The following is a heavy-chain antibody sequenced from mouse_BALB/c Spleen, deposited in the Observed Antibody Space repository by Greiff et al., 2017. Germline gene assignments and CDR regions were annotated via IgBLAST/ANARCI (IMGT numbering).Heavy chain of an antibody. CDR1: GYTFTSCT. CDR3: ARDHRYDGAMDY. J-gene: IGHJ4*01. CDR2: INPSSGYT. Sequence: QVQLQQSGAELARPGASVKMSCKASGYTFTSCTMHWVKQRPGQGLEWIGYINPSSGYTNYNQKFKDKATLTADKASSTAYMQLSSLTSEDSAVYYCARDHRYDGAMDYWGQGTSVTVSS. D-gene: IGHD2-14*01. V-gene: IGHV1-4*01.